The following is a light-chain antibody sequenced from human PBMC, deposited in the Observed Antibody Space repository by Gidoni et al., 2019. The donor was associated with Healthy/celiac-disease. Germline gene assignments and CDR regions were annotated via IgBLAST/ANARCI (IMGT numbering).Light chain of an antibody. CDR3: QPSYSTPYT. CDR2: AAS. Sequence: DIQMTKSPSSLSASVGDRVTITCRASQSISSYLNWYQQKPGKAPKLLIYAASSLQSGVPSRFSGSGSGTDFTLTISSLQPEDFATYYCQPSYSTPYTFGQXTQLEIK. CDR1: QSISSY. V-gene: IGKV1-39*01. J-gene: IGKJ2*01.